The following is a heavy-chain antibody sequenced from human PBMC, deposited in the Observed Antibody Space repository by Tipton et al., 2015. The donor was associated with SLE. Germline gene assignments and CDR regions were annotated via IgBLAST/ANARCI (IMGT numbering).Heavy chain of an antibody. D-gene: IGHD5-18*01. CDR3: ARVRVDTAMGVFDF. CDR2: ISAYTGNT. V-gene: IGHV1-18*01. CDR1: GYTFTSYG. Sequence: QSGPEVKKPGASVQVSCKASGYTFTSYGISWVRQAPGQGLEWMGWISAYTGNTNYAQKLQGRVTMTSDTSTSTAYMELRSLRSDDTAIYYCARVRVDTAMGVFDFWGQGTLVTVSS. J-gene: IGHJ4*02.